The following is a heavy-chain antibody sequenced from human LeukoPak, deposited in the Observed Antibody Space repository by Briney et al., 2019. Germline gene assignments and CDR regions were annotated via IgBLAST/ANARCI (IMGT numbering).Heavy chain of an antibody. V-gene: IGHV1-18*01. CDR3: ARVSPTTSEDAFDI. Sequence: GAAVKVSCKASGYNFTNYGMSWGGQAPGQGLEWMGWISAYNGNTDYAQKLQGRVTMTTDTSTNTAYMELRSLRSDDTAVYYCARVSPTTSEDAFDIWGQGTMVTVSS. D-gene: IGHD1-14*01. CDR1: GYNFTNYG. J-gene: IGHJ3*02. CDR2: ISAYNGNT.